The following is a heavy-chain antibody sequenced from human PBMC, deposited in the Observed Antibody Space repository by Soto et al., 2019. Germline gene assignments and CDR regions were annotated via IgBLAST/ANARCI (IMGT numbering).Heavy chain of an antibody. J-gene: IGHJ4*02. CDR3: ARDWGSNWSHFDY. V-gene: IGHV3-74*01. Sequence: GGSLRLSCAASGFTFSSYWMHWVRQAPEKGLVWVSHINSDGSSSTYADSVKGRFTISRDSAKNTLYLQMNRLRAEDTAVYYCARDWGSNWSHFDYWGQGTPVTVSS. CDR1: GFTFSSYW. CDR2: INSDGSSS. D-gene: IGHD6-13*01.